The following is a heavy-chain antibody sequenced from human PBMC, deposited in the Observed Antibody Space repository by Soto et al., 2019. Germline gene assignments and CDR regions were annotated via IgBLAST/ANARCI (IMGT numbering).Heavy chain of an antibody. V-gene: IGHV4-59*08. Sequence: QVQLQESGPGLVRPSETLSLTCTVSGGSISHHYWSWIRQPPGKGLEWIGYIYDSGSTNYNPSLKSRLTISVDTSKNQFSLRPTSVTAADTAVYFCARRLSGSYGQIDSWGQGTLVTVSS. D-gene: IGHD1-26*01. CDR2: IYDSGST. J-gene: IGHJ4*02. CDR1: GGSISHHY. CDR3: ARRLSGSYGQIDS.